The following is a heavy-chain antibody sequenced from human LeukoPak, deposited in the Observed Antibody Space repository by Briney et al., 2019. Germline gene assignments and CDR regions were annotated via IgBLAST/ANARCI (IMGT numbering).Heavy chain of an antibody. CDR3: ASLPVRPRGTINAEYFQH. Sequence: SVKVSCKASGGTFSSYAISWVRQAPGQGGEWMGRIIAIFGIANYAQKFQGRVTITADKSTSTAYMELSSLRSEDTAVYYCASLPVRPRGTINAEYFQHWGQGTLVTVSS. J-gene: IGHJ1*01. D-gene: IGHD3-10*01. V-gene: IGHV1-69*10. CDR2: IIAIFGIA. CDR1: GGTFSSYA.